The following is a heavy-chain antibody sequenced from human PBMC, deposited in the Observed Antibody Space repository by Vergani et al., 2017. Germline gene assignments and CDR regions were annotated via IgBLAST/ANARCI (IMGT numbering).Heavy chain of an antibody. Sequence: QMQLQESGPGLVKASETLSLTCTVPGDSIISRSYYWGWIRQPPGKGLEWIGSIYNSGNGESSSSLKSRVTISADTSKNQFSLRLTSVTAADTAVYYCASGKYYSDSTSHFRGRYFDVWGRGTLVTVSS. CDR3: ASGKYYSDSTSHFRGRYFDV. D-gene: IGHD3-16*01. V-gene: IGHV4-39*01. J-gene: IGHJ2*01. CDR2: IYNSGNG. CDR1: GDSIISRSYY.